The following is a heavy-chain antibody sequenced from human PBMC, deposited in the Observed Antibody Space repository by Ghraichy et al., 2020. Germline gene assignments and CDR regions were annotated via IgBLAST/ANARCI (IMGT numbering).Heavy chain of an antibody. J-gene: IGHJ4*02. CDR3: ARDDYLRY. V-gene: IGHV3-74*01. Sequence: GGSLRPSCVASGVSFSGNWMHWVRQAPGKGLEWVSRIRRDGSVTSYADSVKGRFTISRDNAKNTLYLEMRSLRVEDTAVYYCARDDYLRYWGQGTLVTVTS. CDR1: GVSFSGNW. D-gene: IGHD2/OR15-2a*01. CDR2: IRRDGSVT.